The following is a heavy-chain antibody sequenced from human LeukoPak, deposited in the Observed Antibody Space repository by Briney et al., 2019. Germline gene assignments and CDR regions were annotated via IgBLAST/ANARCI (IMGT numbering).Heavy chain of an antibody. J-gene: IGHJ6*03. V-gene: IGHV4-39*01. CDR1: GGSISSSSYY. CDR2: IYYSGST. Sequence: SQSLSLTCTVYGGSISSSSYYWGWIRQPPGKGLEWFGSIYYSGSTYYNPSPKSRVTISVDTSKNQFSLKLSSVTAADTAVYYCARGCTIFVVVGIGYYYMEVWGKGTTVTVSS. CDR3: ARGCTIFVVVGIGYYYMEV. D-gene: IGHD3-3*01.